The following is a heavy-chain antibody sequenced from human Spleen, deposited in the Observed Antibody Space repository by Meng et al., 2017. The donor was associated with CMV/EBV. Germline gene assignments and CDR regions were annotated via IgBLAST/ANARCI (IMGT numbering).Heavy chain of an antibody. CDR1: GYTFTSYD. J-gene: IGHJ5*02. D-gene: IGHD3-22*01. CDR2: INPNSGAT. Sequence: ASVKVSCKASGYTFTSYDINWVRQATGQGLEWMGWINPNSGATKYAQNFQGRVTMTRDTSISTAYMDLNRLKSDDTAKYICARDGGPMATRGSYYGFDPWGQGTLVTVSS. CDR3: ARDGGPMATRGSYYGFDP. V-gene: IGHV1-2*02.